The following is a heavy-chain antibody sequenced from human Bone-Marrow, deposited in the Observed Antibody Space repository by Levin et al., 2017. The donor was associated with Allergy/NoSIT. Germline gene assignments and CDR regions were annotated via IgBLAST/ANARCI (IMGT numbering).Heavy chain of an antibody. CDR3: AKDHRGAVAVAGDLEL. CDR1: GVTFSSYA. V-gene: IGHV3-30*04. J-gene: IGHJ4*02. D-gene: IGHD6-19*01. CDR2: ISYDGTNQ. Sequence: PGGSLRLSCAASGVTFSSYAMHWVRQAPGKGLEWVAVISYDGTNQHYAASVKGRFTISRDNSKNMLYLQMNSLTAEDTAFYFCAKDHRGAVAVAGDLELWGQGTLVTVSS.